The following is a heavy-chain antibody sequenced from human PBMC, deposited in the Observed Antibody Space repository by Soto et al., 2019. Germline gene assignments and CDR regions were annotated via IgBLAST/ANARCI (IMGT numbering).Heavy chain of an antibody. Sequence: ASVKVSCKTSGSSFTYYALQWVRQAPGQKPEWMGWINGRTGDTKYSRKFQGRVTFTRDTSASAAYLDLSSLISEDTAVYYFARGLWFGEFHFDYWGQGSPVTFSS. CDR3: ARGLWFGEFHFDY. D-gene: IGHD3-10*01. J-gene: IGHJ4*02. V-gene: IGHV1-3*01. CDR1: GSSFTYYA. CDR2: INGRTGDT.